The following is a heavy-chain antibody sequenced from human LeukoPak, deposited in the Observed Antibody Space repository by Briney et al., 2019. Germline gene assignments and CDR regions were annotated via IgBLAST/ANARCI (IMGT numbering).Heavy chain of an antibody. V-gene: IGHV4-39*01. CDR2: LFFTGTT. CDR3: ARHGRDGYFDY. D-gene: IGHD1-26*01. Sequence: SETLSLTCTVSGGSISSESYYWAWVRQPPGKGLEWIGSLFFTGTTYSSPSLKRRFSLSVDTSKNQFSLKLSSVTAADTAVYYCARHGRDGYFDYWGQGTLVTVSS. J-gene: IGHJ4*02. CDR1: GGSISSESYY.